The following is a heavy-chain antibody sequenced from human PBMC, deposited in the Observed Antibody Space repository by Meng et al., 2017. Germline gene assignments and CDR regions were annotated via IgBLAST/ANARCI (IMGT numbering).Heavy chain of an antibody. J-gene: IGHJ4*02. D-gene: IGHD6-6*01. CDR2: LNAGNGDT. CDR3: ARRGIAARPFYY. CDR1: GYTFTSYA. Sequence: QVQLVQSGAEVKEPGASVKVSCKASGYTFTSYAMHWVRQAPGQSLEWMGWLNAGNGDTKYSQKFQGRVTITRDSSASTAYMELSSLRSEDTAVYYCARRGIAARPFYYWGQGTLVTVSS. V-gene: IGHV1-3*01.